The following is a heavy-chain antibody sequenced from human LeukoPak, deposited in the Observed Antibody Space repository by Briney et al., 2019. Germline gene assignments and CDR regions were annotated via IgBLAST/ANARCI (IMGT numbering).Heavy chain of an antibody. CDR1: GSISSYY. V-gene: IGHV4-4*09. D-gene: IGHD2-2*01. Sequence: SETLSLTCTVTGSISSYYWSWIRQPPGKGLEWIGYIYTSGSTNYNPSLKSRVTISVDTSKNQFSLDLSSVTAADTAVYYCARQKCTSTSCLTKNAFDIWGQGTMVTVSS. J-gene: IGHJ3*02. CDR3: ARQKCTSTSCLTKNAFDI. CDR2: IYTSGST.